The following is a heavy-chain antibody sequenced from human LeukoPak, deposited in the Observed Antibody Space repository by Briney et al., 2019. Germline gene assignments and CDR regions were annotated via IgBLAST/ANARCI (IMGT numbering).Heavy chain of an antibody. J-gene: IGHJ4*02. D-gene: IGHD5-24*01. CDR3: ARGDNYGLTYFFVY. Sequence: PSETLSLTCTVSGGSISSYYWSWIRQPPGKGLEWIGYMYYSGSTNYNPSLKSRVTISVDTSKNQFSLKLTSVTAADTAVYYCARGDNYGLTYFFVYWGQGTLVTVSS. CDR1: GGSISSYY. CDR2: MYYSGST. V-gene: IGHV4-59*01.